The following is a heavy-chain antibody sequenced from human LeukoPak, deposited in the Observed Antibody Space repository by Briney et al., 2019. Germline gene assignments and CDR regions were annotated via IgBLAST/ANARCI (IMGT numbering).Heavy chain of an antibody. Sequence: NSSETLSLTCTVSGGSINNYYWSWIRQPAGKGLEWIGRIYSSGSTNYNPSLKSRVTMSVDTSKNQFSLKLSSVTAADTAVYYCARLSSLANIAARGRTWFDTWGQGSLVTVSS. CDR3: ARLSSLANIAARGRTWFDT. J-gene: IGHJ5*02. D-gene: IGHD6-6*01. V-gene: IGHV4-4*07. CDR2: IYSSGST. CDR1: GGSINNYY.